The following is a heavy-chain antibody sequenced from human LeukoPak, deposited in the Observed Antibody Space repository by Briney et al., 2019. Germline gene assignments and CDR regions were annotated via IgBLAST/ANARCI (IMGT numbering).Heavy chain of an antibody. CDR3: AKDPGYYGSGSFLN. J-gene: IGHJ4*02. Sequence: AEGSLRVPGLASGFTISGDWMTWDRQAPGKGREWVANIKQDGSEKYYVDSVKGRFTISRDNAKNSLFLHMNSLRAEDTAVYYCAKDPGYYGSGSFLNWGQGTLVTVSS. CDR1: GFTISGDW. CDR2: IKQDGSEK. D-gene: IGHD3-10*01. V-gene: IGHV3-7*01.